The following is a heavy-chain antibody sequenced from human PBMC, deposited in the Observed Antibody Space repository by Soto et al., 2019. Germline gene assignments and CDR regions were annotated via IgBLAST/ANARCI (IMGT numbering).Heavy chain of an antibody. CDR2: INSDGSST. CDR3: ATYCSSTSCYGAGGDY. D-gene: IGHD2-2*01. CDR1: GFTFSSYW. Sequence: GGSLRLSCAASGFTFSSYWMHWVRQAPGKGLVWVSRINSDGSSTSYADSVKGRFTISRDNAKNTLYLQMNSLRAEDTAVYYCATYCSSTSCYGAGGDYWGQGTLVTVSS. J-gene: IGHJ4*02. V-gene: IGHV3-74*01.